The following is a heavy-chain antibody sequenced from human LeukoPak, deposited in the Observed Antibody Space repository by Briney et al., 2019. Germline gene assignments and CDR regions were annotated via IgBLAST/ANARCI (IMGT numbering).Heavy chain of an antibody. CDR2: IYPGDPDT. Sequence: GESLKISCKGSGYSFTSYWIGWVRQMPGKGLEWMGIIYPGDPDTRYSPSFEGQVTISADKSISTAYLQWRSLKASDTAMYYCARLPKYYDSSGYSLPFDYWGQGTLVTVSS. J-gene: IGHJ4*02. D-gene: IGHD3-22*01. V-gene: IGHV5-51*01. CDR3: ARLPKYYDSSGYSLPFDY. CDR1: GYSFTSYW.